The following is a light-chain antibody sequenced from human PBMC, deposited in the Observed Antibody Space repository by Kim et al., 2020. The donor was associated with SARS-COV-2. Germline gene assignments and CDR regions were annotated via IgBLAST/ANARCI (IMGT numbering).Light chain of an antibody. Sequence: VKLTCHLSSGHSSYAIAWHQQQPEKGPRYLMKLNSDGSHSKGDGIHECFSGSSSGAERYLTISSLQSEDEADYYCQTWGTGIPWVFGGGTQLTVL. CDR2: LNSDGSH. CDR3: QTWGTGIPWV. CDR1: SGHSSYA. J-gene: IGLJ3*02. V-gene: IGLV4-69*01.